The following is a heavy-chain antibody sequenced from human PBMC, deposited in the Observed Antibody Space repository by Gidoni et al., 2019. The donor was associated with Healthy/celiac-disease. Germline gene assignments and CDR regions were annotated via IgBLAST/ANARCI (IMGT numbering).Heavy chain of an antibody. Sequence: QVQLVQSGAEVKKPGSSVKVSCKSSGGTFSSYAISWVRQAPGQGLEWMGGIIPIFGTANYAQKFQGRVTITADKSTSTAYMELSSLRSEDTAVYYCARAPVYYYDSSGHPYYYGMDVWGQGTTVTVSS. CDR3: ARAPVYYYDSSGHPYYYGMDV. J-gene: IGHJ6*02. CDR1: GGTFSSYA. D-gene: IGHD3-22*01. CDR2: IIPIFGTA. V-gene: IGHV1-69*06.